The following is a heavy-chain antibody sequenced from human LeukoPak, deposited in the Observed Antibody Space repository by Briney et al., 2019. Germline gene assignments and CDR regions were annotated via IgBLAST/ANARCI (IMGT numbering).Heavy chain of an antibody. CDR1: GFTFSSYA. Sequence: PGGSLRLSCAASGFTFSSYAMSWVRQAPGQGLEWVSSISSSGGSTYYADSVKGRFTISRDNSKNTVYLQMNSLRAEDTAVYYCARGDSSGWNVYFDYWGQGTLVTVSS. V-gene: IGHV3-23*01. CDR2: ISSSGGST. D-gene: IGHD6-19*01. CDR3: ARGDSSGWNVYFDY. J-gene: IGHJ4*02.